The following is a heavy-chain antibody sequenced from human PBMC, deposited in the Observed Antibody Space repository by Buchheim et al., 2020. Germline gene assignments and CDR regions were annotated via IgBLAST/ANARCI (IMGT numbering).Heavy chain of an antibody. CDR2: IYYSGST. CDR3: AREDSSGYHDY. Sequence: QVQLQESGPGLVKPSETLSLTCTVSGGSISSYYWSWIRQPPGKGLEWIGYIYYSGSTNYNPSLKSRVTISVDTSKNQFSLKPSSVTAADTAVYYCAREDSSGYHDYWGQGTL. J-gene: IGHJ4*02. D-gene: IGHD3-22*01. CDR1: GGSISSYY. V-gene: IGHV4-59*01.